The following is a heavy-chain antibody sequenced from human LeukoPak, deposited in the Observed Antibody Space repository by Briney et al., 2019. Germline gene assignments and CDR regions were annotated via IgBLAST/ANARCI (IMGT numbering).Heavy chain of an antibody. J-gene: IGHJ4*02. CDR1: GGSISSYY. Sequence: ETLSLTCTVSGGSISSYYWSWVRQAPGKGLEWVSAISGSGGSTYYADSVKGRFTISRDNSKNTLYLQMNSLRAEDTAVYYCAKVLNGSGSYYNGLDYWGQGTLVTVSS. V-gene: IGHV3-23*01. D-gene: IGHD3-10*01. CDR2: ISGSGGST. CDR3: AKVLNGSGSYYNGLDY.